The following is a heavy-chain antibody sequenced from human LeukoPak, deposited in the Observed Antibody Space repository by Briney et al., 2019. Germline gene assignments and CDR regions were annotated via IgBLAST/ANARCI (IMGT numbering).Heavy chain of an antibody. CDR2: ISGSGGST. CDR1: GFTFSSYA. Sequence: PGGSLRLSCVGSGFTFSSYAMSWVRQAPGKGLEWVSVISGSGGSTYYADSAKGRFTISRDNSKNTLYLQMNSLRAEDTAVYYCAKDLNQWLAYMDVWGQGTTVTVSS. D-gene: IGHD6-19*01. CDR3: AKDLNQWLAYMDV. J-gene: IGHJ6*02. V-gene: IGHV3-23*01.